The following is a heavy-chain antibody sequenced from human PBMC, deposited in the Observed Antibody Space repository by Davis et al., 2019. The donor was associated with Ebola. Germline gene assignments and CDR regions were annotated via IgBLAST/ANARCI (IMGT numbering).Heavy chain of an antibody. Sequence: ASVKVSCKASGGTFSSYAISWVRQAPGQGLEWMGWINPNSGGTNYAQKFQGWVTMTRDTSISTAYMELSRLRSDDTAVYYCARDSATTVTTGWFDPWGQGTLVTVSS. V-gene: IGHV1-2*04. CDR1: GGTFSSYA. J-gene: IGHJ5*02. D-gene: IGHD4-17*01. CDR3: ARDSATTVTTGWFDP. CDR2: INPNSGGT.